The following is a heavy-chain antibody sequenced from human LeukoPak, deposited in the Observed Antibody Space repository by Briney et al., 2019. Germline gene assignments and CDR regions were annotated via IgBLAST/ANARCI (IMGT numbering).Heavy chain of an antibody. CDR1: GYTLTELS. CDR3: ATLYDYVWGSYRYTDY. CDR2: FDPEDGET. Sequence: GASVKVSCKVSGYTLTELSMHWVRHAPGKGLEWMGGFDPEDGETIYAQKFQGRVTMTEDTSTDTAYMELSSLRSEDTAVYYCATLYDYVWGSYRYTDYWGQGTLVTVSS. D-gene: IGHD3-16*02. V-gene: IGHV1-24*01. J-gene: IGHJ4*02.